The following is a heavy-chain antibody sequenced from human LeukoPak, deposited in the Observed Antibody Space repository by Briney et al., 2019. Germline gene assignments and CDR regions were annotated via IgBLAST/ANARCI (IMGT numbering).Heavy chain of an antibody. CDR2: INQSGST. D-gene: IGHD1-26*01. V-gene: IGHV4-34*01. CDR3: ASHPWAQY. Sequence: SETLSLTCAVYGGSFSGYYWSWIRQPPGKGLEWIGEINQSGSTNYNPSLKSRVTISVDTSKNQFSLKLSSVTAADTAVYYCASHPWAQYWGQGTLVTVSS. J-gene: IGHJ4*02. CDR1: GGSFSGYY.